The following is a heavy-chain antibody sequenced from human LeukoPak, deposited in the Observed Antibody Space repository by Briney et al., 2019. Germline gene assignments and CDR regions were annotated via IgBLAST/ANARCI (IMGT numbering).Heavy chain of an antibody. CDR1: GGSISSYY. J-gene: IGHJ6*02. D-gene: IGHD4-4*01. V-gene: IGHV4-4*07. Sequence: SSETLSLTCTVSGGSISSYYWSWIRQPAGKGLEWIGRIYTSGSTNYNPSLKSRVTMSVDTSKNQFSLKLSSVTAADTAVYYCARAGSNYADREYYYYGMDVWGQGTTVTVSS. CDR3: ARAGSNYADREYYYYGMDV. CDR2: IYTSGST.